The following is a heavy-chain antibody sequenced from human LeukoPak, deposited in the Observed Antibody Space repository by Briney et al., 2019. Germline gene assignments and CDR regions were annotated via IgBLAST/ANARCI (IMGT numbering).Heavy chain of an antibody. CDR1: GGTSSSYA. J-gene: IGHJ4*02. V-gene: IGHV1-69*01. CDR3: ARGAYYDSSGYYPFDY. D-gene: IGHD3-22*01. Sequence: SVKVSCKASGGTSSSYAISWVRQAPGQGLEWMGGIIPIFGTANYAQKFQGRVTITADESTSTAYMELSSLRSEDTAVYYCARGAYYDSSGYYPFDYWGQGTLVTVSS. CDR2: IIPIFGTA.